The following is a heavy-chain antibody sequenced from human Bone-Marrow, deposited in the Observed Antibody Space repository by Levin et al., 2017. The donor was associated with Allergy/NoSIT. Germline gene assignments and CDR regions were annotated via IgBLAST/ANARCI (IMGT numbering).Heavy chain of an antibody. V-gene: IGHV1-46*01. D-gene: IGHD4-17*01. Sequence: GESLKISCKASGYTFTSYYMHWVRQAPGQGLEWMGIINPSGGSTSYAQKFQGRVTMTRDTSTSTVYMELSSLRSEDTAVYYCARGRAVTTYYFDYWGQGTLVTVSS. CDR3: ARGRAVTTYYFDY. CDR2: INPSGGST. J-gene: IGHJ4*02. CDR1: GYTFTSYY.